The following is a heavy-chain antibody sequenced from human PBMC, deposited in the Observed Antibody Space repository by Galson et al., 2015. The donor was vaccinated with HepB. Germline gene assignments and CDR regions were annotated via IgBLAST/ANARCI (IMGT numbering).Heavy chain of an antibody. J-gene: IGHJ4*02. V-gene: IGHV4-39*01. CDR1: GGSISSSSYY. CDR2: IYYSGST. CDR3: ARTPEMAGVFDY. Sequence: SETLSLTCTVSGGSISSSSYYWGWIRQPPGKGLEWIGSIYYSGSTYYNPSLKSRVTISVDTSKNQFSLKLSSVTAADTAVCYCARTPEMAGVFDYWGQGTLVTVSS. D-gene: IGHD2-8*01.